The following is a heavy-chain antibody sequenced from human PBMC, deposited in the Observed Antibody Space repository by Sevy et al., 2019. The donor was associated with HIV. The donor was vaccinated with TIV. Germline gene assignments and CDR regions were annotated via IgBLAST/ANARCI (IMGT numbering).Heavy chain of an antibody. CDR2: ISTNGNIT. J-gene: IGHJ6*02. D-gene: IGHD3-10*01. V-gene: IGHV3-23*01. Sequence: GGSLRLSCTASGFAFNTYAMYWVRQAPGKGLEWVSSISTNGNITYYADSLKGRFIVSRDSSKNTVYLQMHSLRVDDTAVYYCAKGRITMVRGLYYGMDVWGQGTTVTVSS. CDR3: AKGRITMVRGLYYGMDV. CDR1: GFAFNTYA.